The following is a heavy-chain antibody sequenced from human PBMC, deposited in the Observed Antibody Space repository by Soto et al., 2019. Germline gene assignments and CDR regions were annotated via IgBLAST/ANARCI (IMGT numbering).Heavy chain of an antibody. V-gene: IGHV3-23*01. CDR2: ISGSGGST. Sequence: GGSLRLSCAASGFTFSSYAMSWVRQAPGKGLEWVSAISGSGGSTYYADSVKGRFTISRDNSKNTLYLQMNSLRAQDTAVYYCAKGRGYSYGSPDYWGQGTLVTVSS. D-gene: IGHD5-18*01. CDR1: GFTFSSYA. CDR3: AKGRGYSYGSPDY. J-gene: IGHJ4*02.